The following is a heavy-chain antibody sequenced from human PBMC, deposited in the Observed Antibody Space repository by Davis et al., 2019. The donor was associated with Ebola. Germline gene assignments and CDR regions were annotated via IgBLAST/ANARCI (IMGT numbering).Heavy chain of an antibody. CDR1: GYTFTTYG. CDR3: ARDRYCSGGSCYSSYYYGMDV. J-gene: IGHJ6*02. CDR2: ISTYNDNT. D-gene: IGHD2-15*01. Sequence: AASVPVSCKASGYTFTTYGISWVRQAPGQGLEWMGWISTYNDNTNYAQKLQGRVTMTTDTSTSTAYMELRSLRSDDTAVYYCARDRYCSGGSCYSSYYYGMDVWGQGTTVTVSS. V-gene: IGHV1-18*01.